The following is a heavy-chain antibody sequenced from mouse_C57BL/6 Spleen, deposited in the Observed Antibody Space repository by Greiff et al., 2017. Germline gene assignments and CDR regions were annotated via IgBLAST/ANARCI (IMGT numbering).Heavy chain of an antibody. V-gene: IGHV1-7*01. CDR1: GYTFTSYW. D-gene: IGHD3-2*02. CDR3: ASSTAQATSHFDY. CDR2: INPSSGYT. J-gene: IGHJ2*01. Sequence: QVQLQQSGAELAKPGASVKLSCKASGYTFTSYWMHWVKQRPGQGLEWIGYINPSSGYTKYNQKFKDKATLTADKSSSTAYMQLSSLTYEDSAVYYCASSTAQATSHFDYWGQGTTLTVSS.